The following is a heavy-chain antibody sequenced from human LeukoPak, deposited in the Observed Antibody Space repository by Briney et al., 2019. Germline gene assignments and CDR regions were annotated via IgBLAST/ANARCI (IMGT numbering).Heavy chain of an antibody. CDR2: ISAYNGNT. Sequence: ASVKVSCKASGYTFTSYGISWVRQAPGQGLEWMGWISAYNGNTNYAQKLQGRVTMTTDTSTSTAYMELRSLRSDDTAVYYCARDPITTLTPPHAFDIWGQGTMVTVSS. CDR1: GYTFTSYG. J-gene: IGHJ3*02. V-gene: IGHV1-18*01. D-gene: IGHD4-11*01. CDR3: ARDPITTLTPPHAFDI.